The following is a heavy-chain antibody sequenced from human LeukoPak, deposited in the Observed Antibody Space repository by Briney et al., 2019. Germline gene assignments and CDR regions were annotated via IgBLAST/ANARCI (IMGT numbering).Heavy chain of an antibody. CDR1: GVSFSGYY. J-gene: IGHJ4*02. CDR2: INHSGST. Sequence: PSETLSLTCAVFGVSFSGYYWSWIRQPPGKGLEWIGEINHSGSTNYNPSLKSRVTISVDTSKNQFSLKLSSVTAADTAVYYCARGRSYWGQGTLVTVSS. V-gene: IGHV4-34*01. CDR3: ARGRSY.